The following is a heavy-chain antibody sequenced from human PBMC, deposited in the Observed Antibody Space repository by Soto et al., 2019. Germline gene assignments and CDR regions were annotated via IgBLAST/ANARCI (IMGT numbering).Heavy chain of an antibody. CDR2: ISAYNGNT. CDR3: ARDSSYDFWSGYPLYFYYCNMDV. V-gene: IGHV1-18*01. Sequence: QVQLVQSGAEVKKPGASVKVSCKASGYTFTSYGISWVRQAPGQGLEWMGWISAYNGNTNYAQKLQGRVTMTTDTSTSTAYMELRSMRSDDTAVYYCARDSSYDFWSGYPLYFYYCNMDVWGEGTTVTVSS. CDR1: GYTFTSYG. D-gene: IGHD3-3*01. J-gene: IGHJ6*03.